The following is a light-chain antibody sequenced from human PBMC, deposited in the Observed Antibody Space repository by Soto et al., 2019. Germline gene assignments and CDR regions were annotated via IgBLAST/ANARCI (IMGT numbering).Light chain of an antibody. Sequence: QSVLTQPRSVSGSPGQSVTISCTGTSSDVGGYNYVSWYQQHPGKAPKLMIYDVSKRPSGVPDRFSGSKSGNTASLSVSGLQAEDEADYYCCSHAGSYTFGLFGGGTQLTVL. CDR1: SSDVGGYNY. CDR2: DVS. CDR3: CSHAGSYTFGL. J-gene: IGLJ2*01. V-gene: IGLV2-11*01.